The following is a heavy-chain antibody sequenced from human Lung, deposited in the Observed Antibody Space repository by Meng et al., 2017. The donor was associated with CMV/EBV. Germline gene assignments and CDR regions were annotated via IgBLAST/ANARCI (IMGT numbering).Heavy chain of an antibody. V-gene: IGHV3-7*01. CDR2: IKQDGSEK. J-gene: IGHJ4*02. CDR3: ARDTRVKSYVVVPAASDY. D-gene: IGHD2-2*01. CDR1: GFTFNTYW. Sequence: GGSXRLXCVASGFTFNTYWMSGVRQAPGKGLEGVANIKQDGSEKYYVGSVKGRFTISRDNAKNSLYLQMNSLGAEDTAVYYCARDTRVKSYVVVPAASDYWXQGTXVTVSS.